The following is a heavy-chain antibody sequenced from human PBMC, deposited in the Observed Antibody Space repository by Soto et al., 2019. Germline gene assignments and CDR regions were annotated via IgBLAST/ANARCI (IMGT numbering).Heavy chain of an antibody. CDR1: GGSISSYY. V-gene: IGHV4-59*01. D-gene: IGHD5-12*01. Sequence: PSETLSLTCTVSGGSISSYYWSWVRQPPGKGLEWIGYIYYSGSTNYNPSLKSRVTISVDTSKNQVSLKLSSVTAADTAVYYCASDHQYSGYDFVSRFDYWGQGPLVTVSS. CDR2: IYYSGST. CDR3: ASDHQYSGYDFVSRFDY. J-gene: IGHJ4*02.